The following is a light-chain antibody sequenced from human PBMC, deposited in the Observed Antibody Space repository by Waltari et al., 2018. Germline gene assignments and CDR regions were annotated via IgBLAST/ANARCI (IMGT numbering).Light chain of an antibody. Sequence: EIVLTQSPGTLSLSPGERATLSCRASQSVDSQHLAWYQQKPGQAPRLLIHGASTRATGVPDRFSGSGSGTDFTLTISRLEPEDLAVYYCQQYATSPRTFGQGTKVELK. CDR2: GAS. CDR3: QQYATSPRT. CDR1: QSVDSQH. J-gene: IGKJ1*01. V-gene: IGKV3-20*01.